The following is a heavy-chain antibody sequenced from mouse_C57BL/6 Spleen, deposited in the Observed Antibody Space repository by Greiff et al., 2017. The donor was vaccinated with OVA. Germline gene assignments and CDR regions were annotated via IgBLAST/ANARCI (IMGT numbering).Heavy chain of an antibody. J-gene: IGHJ3*01. CDR3: AREGIYYCGSSPAWFAY. D-gene: IGHD1-1*01. CDR1: GYTFTDYY. CDR2: IYPGSGNT. V-gene: IGHV1-76*01. Sequence: QVQLKQSGAELVRPGASVKLSCKASGYTFTDYYINWVKQRPGQGLEWIARIYPGSGNTYYNEKFKGKATLTAEKSSSTAYMQLSSLTSEDSAVYFCAREGIYYCGSSPAWFAYWGQGTLVTVSA.